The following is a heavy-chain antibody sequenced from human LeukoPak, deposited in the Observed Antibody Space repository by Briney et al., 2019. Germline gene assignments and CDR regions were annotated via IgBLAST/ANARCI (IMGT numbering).Heavy chain of an antibody. V-gene: IGHV3-7*03. Sequence: GGSLRLSCAASGFTFSTYWMTWVRQAPGKGLEWVASINEYGSKESYVDSVKGRFTISRDNAQKSLYLEMNSVRAEDTAVYYCARAVTSTEGYWGQGTLVTVSS. J-gene: IGHJ4*02. CDR2: INEYGSKE. CDR1: GFTFSTYW. CDR3: ARAVTSTEGY.